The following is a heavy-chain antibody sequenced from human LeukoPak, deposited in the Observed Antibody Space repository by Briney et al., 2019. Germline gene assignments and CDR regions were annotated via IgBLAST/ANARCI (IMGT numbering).Heavy chain of an antibody. V-gene: IGHV3-11*01. CDR1: GFNFSDYY. CDR2: ISVSGGTI. Sequence: GGSLRLSCAASGFNFSDYYMNWMRQAPGKGLECVSYISVSGGTISYADSVKGRFTISRDNAKNSLYLQMNSLRAEDTALYYCAKEGLVGALDYWGQGTLVTVSS. CDR3: AKEGLVGALDY. J-gene: IGHJ4*02. D-gene: IGHD1-26*01.